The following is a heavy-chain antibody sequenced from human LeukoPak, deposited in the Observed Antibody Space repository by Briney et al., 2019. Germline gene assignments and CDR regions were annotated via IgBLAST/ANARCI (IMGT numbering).Heavy chain of an antibody. D-gene: IGHD6-19*01. CDR2: IYSGGST. CDR1: GLIVSSNY. Sequence: GGSLSLSCAASGLIVSSNYMSWVRQAPGKGLEWVSVIYSGGSTFYADSVKGRFTVSRDNAKNSLYLQMNSLRVDDTAVYYCTREVSGWRGGAFDLWGQGTMVTVSS. V-gene: IGHV3-53*01. CDR3: TREVSGWRGGAFDL. J-gene: IGHJ3*01.